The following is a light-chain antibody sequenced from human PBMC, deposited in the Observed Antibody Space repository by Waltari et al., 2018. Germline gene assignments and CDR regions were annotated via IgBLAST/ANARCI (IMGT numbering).Light chain of an antibody. V-gene: IGKV3-20*01. CDR1: QNVRTY. CDR2: HAP. J-gene: IGKJ1*01. CDR3: QNHERLPAM. Sequence: EIVLSQSPGTQSLSPGERTTLACRASQNVRTYLAWYQQKPGQAPRHLIYHAPSRATGIPDRFSGSGSGTDFSLTISRLEPEDFAVYYCQNHERLPAMFGQGTNVEIK.